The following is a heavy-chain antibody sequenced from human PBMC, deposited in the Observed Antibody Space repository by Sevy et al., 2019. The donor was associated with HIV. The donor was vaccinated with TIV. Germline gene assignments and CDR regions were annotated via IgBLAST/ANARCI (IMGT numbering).Heavy chain of an antibody. J-gene: IGHJ6*02. CDR1: GGSISSYY. V-gene: IGHV4-59*01. D-gene: IGHD5-12*01. Sequence: SETLSLTCTVSGGSISSYYWSWIRQPPGKGLEWIGYIYYSGSTNYNPTLKSRVTISVDTSKNQFSLKLSSVTAADTAVYYCAGGARSEGYYYYGMDVWGQGTTVTVSS. CDR2: IYYSGST. CDR3: AGGARSEGYYYYGMDV.